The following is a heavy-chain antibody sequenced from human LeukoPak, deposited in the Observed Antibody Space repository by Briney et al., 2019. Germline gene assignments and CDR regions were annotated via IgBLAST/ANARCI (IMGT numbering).Heavy chain of an antibody. Sequence: GGSLRLSCAASGITFSSYGTHWVRQAPGKGLEWVAVIWYDGSDKYYVDSVKGRFTISRDNSKNTLYLQMNSLRAEDTAFYYCARESRDAFDIWGQGTMVTVSS. CDR2: IWYDGSDK. CDR3: ARESRDAFDI. J-gene: IGHJ3*02. V-gene: IGHV3-33*01. CDR1: GITFSSYG.